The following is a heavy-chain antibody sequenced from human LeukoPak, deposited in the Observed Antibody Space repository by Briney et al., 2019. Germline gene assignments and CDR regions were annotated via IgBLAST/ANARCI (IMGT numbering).Heavy chain of an antibody. CDR1: GFTFRSSV. Sequence: AGGSLRLSCAASGFTFRSSVVSGVRQAPGTGLEWISAISGSGGSTYYADSVRGRFTISRDNSKSTLYLQMNSLRAEDTAVYFCAKAPRIQLWFDYWGQGTLVTVSS. V-gene: IGHV3-23*01. CDR2: ISGSGGST. J-gene: IGHJ4*02. CDR3: AKAPRIQLWFDY. D-gene: IGHD5-18*01.